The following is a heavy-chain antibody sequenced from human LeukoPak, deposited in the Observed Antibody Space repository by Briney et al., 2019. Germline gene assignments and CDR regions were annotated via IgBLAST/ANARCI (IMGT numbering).Heavy chain of an antibody. V-gene: IGHV1-18*01. CDR3: ARSHYYDSSGYHLIGFKY. CDR1: GYTFTSYG. D-gene: IGHD3-22*01. Sequence: ASVKVSCKASGYTFTSYGISWVRQAPGQGLEWMGWISAYKGNTNYAQKLQGRVTMATDTSTSTAYMELRSLRSDDTAVYYCARSHYYDSSGYHLIGFKYWGQGTPVTVSS. J-gene: IGHJ4*02. CDR2: ISAYKGNT.